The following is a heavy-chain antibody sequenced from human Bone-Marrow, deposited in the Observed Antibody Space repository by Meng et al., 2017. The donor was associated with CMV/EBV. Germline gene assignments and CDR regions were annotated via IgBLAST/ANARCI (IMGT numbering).Heavy chain of an antibody. CDR2: IYYSGTT. J-gene: IGHJ3*02. Sequence: SETLSFTCPLSGGSFNSTSYYWGWIRQPPGKGLEWIGSIYYSGTTYYNPSLQSRVTMSVDTYKNQFSLKLSSVTAADPAVYFCARHLSMVLTPYDVFDIWGQGTMVTVSS. D-gene: IGHD4/OR15-4a*01. CDR1: GGSFNSTSYY. CDR3: ARHLSMVLTPYDVFDI. V-gene: IGHV4-39*01.